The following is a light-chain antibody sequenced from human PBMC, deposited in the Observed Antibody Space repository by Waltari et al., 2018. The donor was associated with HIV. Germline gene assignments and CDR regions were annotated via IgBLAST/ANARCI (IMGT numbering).Light chain of an antibody. Sequence: QSVLPQPPSVSEAPRQRVTISCSGNSSNIGNNAVNWYQQVPGKAAKLLMYYADLLSSGVSDRFAGSKSGTSASLAIRGLQSEDEAEYYCAAWDDYLNGYVFGSGTKVTVL. J-gene: IGLJ1*01. CDR2: YAD. V-gene: IGLV1-36*01. CDR1: SSNIGNNA. CDR3: AAWDDYLNGYV.